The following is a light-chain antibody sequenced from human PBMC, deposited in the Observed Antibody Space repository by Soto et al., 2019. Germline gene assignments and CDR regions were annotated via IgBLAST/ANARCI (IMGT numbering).Light chain of an antibody. Sequence: EIVLTQSPATLSAFPGDRVTLSCRASQALNTRLAWYQHKPGQAPRLLIYLTSNRAAGVPSRFSAWGSETDFTLTISDVQPEEYAVYECQQRQRCPRTFGLGTKVDIK. V-gene: IGKV3D-11*01. J-gene: IGKJ3*01. CDR1: QALNTR. CDR2: LTS. CDR3: QQRQRCPRT.